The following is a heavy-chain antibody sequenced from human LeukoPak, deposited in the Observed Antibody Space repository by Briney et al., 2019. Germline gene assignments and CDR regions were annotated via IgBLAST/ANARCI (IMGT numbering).Heavy chain of an antibody. V-gene: IGHV4-4*02. J-gene: IGHJ4*02. D-gene: IGHD3-16*01. CDR1: GGSISSSNW. Sequence: SGTLSLTCAVSGGSISSSNWWSWVRQPPGKGLEWIGEIYHSGSTNYNPSLKSRVTISVDKSKNQFSLKLSSVTAADTAVYYCAKDGLTLGVKYYFDYWGQGTLVTVSS. CDR2: IYHSGST. CDR3: AKDGLTLGVKYYFDY.